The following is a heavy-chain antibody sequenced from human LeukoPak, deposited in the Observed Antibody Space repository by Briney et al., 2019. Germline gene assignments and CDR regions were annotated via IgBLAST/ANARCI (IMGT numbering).Heavy chain of an antibody. Sequence: PSETLSLTCVVSGGPFSNYFWSWIRQTPGKGLEWIGAVYHSGSTDYNPSLKSRVTISIDTSKNHFSLKLSSVTAADTAVYYCARGGAVNGFDVWGQGTRVTVSS. CDR1: GGPFSNYF. V-gene: IGHV4-34*01. CDR3: ARGGAVNGFDV. CDR2: VYHSGST. J-gene: IGHJ3*01.